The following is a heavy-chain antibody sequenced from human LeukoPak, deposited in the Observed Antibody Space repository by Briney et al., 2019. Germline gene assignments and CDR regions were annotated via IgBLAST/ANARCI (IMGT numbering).Heavy chain of an antibody. Sequence: SVKVSCRASGGTFSSTTINWVRQAPGQGLEWMGGITPIFRTPNYAQKFQGRVTITAVESMSTAYMELSSLRSEDTAVYYCARGWLAETTVVTPYNYWGQGTLVTVSS. J-gene: IGHJ4*02. CDR1: GGTFSSTT. CDR2: ITPIFRTP. CDR3: ARGWLAETTVVTPYNY. D-gene: IGHD2-21*02. V-gene: IGHV1-69*13.